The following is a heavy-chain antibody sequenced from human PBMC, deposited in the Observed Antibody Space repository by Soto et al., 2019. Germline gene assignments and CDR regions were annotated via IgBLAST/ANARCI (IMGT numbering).Heavy chain of an antibody. CDR3: ASKIVTRGYHYFYY. CDR1: GFSFSSCE. V-gene: IGHV3-48*03. Sequence: DVQLVESGGGLVQPGGSLRLSCAASGFSFSSCEMSWVRQAPGKGLEWVSYISGSGTSTQYSDSVKGRFTISRDNAKNSLPLQMISLGAEDTAFYYCASKIVTRGYHYFYYWGQGTLVTVSS. J-gene: IGHJ4*02. CDR2: ISGSGTST. D-gene: IGHD2-2*01.